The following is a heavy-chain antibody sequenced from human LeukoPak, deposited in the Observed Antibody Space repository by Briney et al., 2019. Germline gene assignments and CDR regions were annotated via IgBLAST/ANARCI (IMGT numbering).Heavy chain of an antibody. D-gene: IGHD2-15*01. J-gene: IGHJ4*02. CDR1: GGTFSSYA. V-gene: IGHV1-69*01. CDR3: ASSRVAATPGPQDY. Sequence: GGSLRLSCAASGGTFSSYAISWVRQAPGQGLEWMGGIIPIFGTANYAQKFQGRVTITADESTSTAYMELSSLRSEDTAVYYCASSRVAATPGPQDYWGQGTLVTVSS. CDR2: IIPIFGTA.